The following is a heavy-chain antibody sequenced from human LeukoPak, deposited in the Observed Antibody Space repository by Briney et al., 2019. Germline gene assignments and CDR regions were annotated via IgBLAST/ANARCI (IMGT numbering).Heavy chain of an antibody. CDR1: GGSISSYY. CDR3: ARGPGVNDY. V-gene: IGHV4-59*01. J-gene: IGHJ4*02. D-gene: IGHD3-10*01. Sequence: SETLSLTCTVSGGSISSYYWSWLRQPPGKGLEWIGYIYYSGSTNYNPSLKSRVTISVDTSKNQFSLKLSSVTAADTAVYYCARGPGVNDYWGQGTLVTVSS. CDR2: IYYSGST.